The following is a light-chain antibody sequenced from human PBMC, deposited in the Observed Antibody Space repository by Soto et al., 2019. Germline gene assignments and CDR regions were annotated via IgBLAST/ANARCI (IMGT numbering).Light chain of an antibody. CDR3: VSFTTRSSYV. J-gene: IGLJ1*01. CDR1: SSDVGGYIY. CDR2: DIT. V-gene: IGLV2-14*01. Sequence: ALTQPASVSGSPGQSITISCTGTSSDVGGYIYVSWYQQHPGKAPKLMIYDITNRPSGVSNRFSGSKSGNTASLTISGLQAEDEADYYCVSFTTRSSYVFGTGTKLTVL.